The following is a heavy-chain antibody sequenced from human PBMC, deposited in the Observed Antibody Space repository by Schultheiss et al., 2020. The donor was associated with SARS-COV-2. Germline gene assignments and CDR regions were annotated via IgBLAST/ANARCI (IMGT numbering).Heavy chain of an antibody. J-gene: IGHJ4*02. D-gene: IGHD1-26*01. CDR2: INSDGSST. Sequence: GGSLRLSCAASGFTVSSNDMSWVRQAPGKGLEWVSRINSDGSSTSYADSVKGRFTISRDNAKNSLYLQMNSLRAEDTAVYYCARGFAVGAFDYWGQGTLVTVSS. CDR1: GFTVSSND. CDR3: ARGFAVGAFDY. V-gene: IGHV3-74*01.